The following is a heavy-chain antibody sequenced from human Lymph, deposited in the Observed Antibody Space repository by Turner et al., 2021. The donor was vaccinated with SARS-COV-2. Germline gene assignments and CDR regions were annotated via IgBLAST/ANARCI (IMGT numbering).Heavy chain of an antibody. CDR1: GFTFSTYA. V-gene: IGHV3-30*04. CDR3: ARYASGGYFYYGMDV. CDR2: ISYDGSNK. D-gene: IGHD3-10*01. J-gene: IGHJ6*02. Sequence: QVQLVESGGGVVQPGRSLRPSCAASGFTFSTYAIYWVRQAPGKGLEWVAVISYDGSNKYYADSVKGRFTISRDNSKNTLYLQMNSLRAEDTAVYYCARYASGGYFYYGMDVWGQGTTVTVSS.